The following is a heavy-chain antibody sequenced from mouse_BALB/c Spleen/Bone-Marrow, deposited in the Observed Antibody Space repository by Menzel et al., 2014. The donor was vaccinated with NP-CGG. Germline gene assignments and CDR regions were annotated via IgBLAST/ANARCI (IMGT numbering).Heavy chain of an antibody. V-gene: IGHV3-1*02. CDR1: GYSITSGYS. J-gene: IGHJ2*01. CDR3: ATPFITYYIDY. D-gene: IGHD1-1*01. CDR2: IHYSGST. Sequence: EVKLQESGPDLVKPSQSLSLTCTVTGYSITSGYSWYWIRQFPGNKLEWMGYIHYSGSTNYNPSLKSRISITRDTSRNQFFLQLNSVTTEDTAAYYCATPFITYYIDYWGRGTTLTVSS.